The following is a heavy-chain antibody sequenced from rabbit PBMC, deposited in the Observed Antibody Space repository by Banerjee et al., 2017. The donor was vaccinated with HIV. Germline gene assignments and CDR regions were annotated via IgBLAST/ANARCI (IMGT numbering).Heavy chain of an antibody. CDR1: GFSFSSSYW. V-gene: IGHV1S45*01. Sequence: QEQLEESGGDLVKPEGSLTLTCTASGFSFSSSYWICWVRQAPGKGLEWIACIYAGSSGTTYYASWAKGRFTISKTSSTTVTLQMTSLTAADTATYFCARGGDAGYAWAINLWGQGTLVTVS. CDR3: ARGGDAGYAWAINL. D-gene: IGHD6-1*01. CDR2: IYAGSSGTT. J-gene: IGHJ4*01.